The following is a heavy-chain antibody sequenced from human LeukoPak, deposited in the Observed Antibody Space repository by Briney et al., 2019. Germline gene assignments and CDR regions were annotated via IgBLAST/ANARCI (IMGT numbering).Heavy chain of an antibody. CDR3: ARDGDRGVFDY. D-gene: IGHD3-10*01. Sequence: SETLSLTCTVSGGSISSSSYYWGWIRQPPGKGLEWIGSIYYSGSTYYNPSLKSRVTISVDTSKNQFSLKLSSVTAADTAVYYCARDGDRGVFDYWGQGTLVTVSS. V-gene: IGHV4-39*07. CDR2: IYYSGST. CDR1: GGSISSSSYY. J-gene: IGHJ4*02.